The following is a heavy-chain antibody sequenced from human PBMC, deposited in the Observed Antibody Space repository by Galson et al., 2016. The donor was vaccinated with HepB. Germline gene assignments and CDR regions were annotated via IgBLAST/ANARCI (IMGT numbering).Heavy chain of an antibody. CDR3: AIAFSYGRGQHGGYFYYYYMCV. D-gene: IGHD5-18*01. V-gene: IGHV3-21*01. Sequence: SLRLSCAVSGFTFSSYTMNWVRQAPGKGLEWVSSISSTSGDIYYGDSVKGRFTISRDNAKNSLYLQMDSLRAEDTAVYFCAIAFSYGRGQHGGYFYYYYMCVGGNGTTVTVSS. CDR2: ISSTSGDI. J-gene: IGHJ6*03. CDR1: GFTFSSYT.